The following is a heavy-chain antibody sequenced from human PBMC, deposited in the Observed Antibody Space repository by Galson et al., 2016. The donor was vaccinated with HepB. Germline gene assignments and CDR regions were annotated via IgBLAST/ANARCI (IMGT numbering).Heavy chain of an antibody. CDR1: GYSFASFW. Sequence: QSGAEVKKPGESLKISCKASGYSFASFWIGWVRQMPGKGLEWMGIVYPGDSDTRYSPSFQGQVTISADKSINTAYLQWTSLKASDTAMYYCAKTATSTGREFDSWGQGTLVTVSS. V-gene: IGHV5-51*01. CDR3: AKTATSTGREFDS. D-gene: IGHD1-14*01. CDR2: VYPGDSDT. J-gene: IGHJ4*02.